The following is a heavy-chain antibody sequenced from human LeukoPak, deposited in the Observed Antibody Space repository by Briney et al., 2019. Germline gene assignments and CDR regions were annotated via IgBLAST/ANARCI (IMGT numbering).Heavy chain of an antibody. CDR3: ARHAVVTPYYYYGMDV. D-gene: IGHD4-23*01. J-gene: IGHJ6*02. Sequence: GESLKISCKGSGYSFTSYWISRVRQMPGKGLEWMGRIDPSDSYTNYSPSFQGHVTISADKSISTAYLQWSSLKASDTAMYYCARHAVVTPYYYYGMDVWGQGTTVTVSS. CDR2: IDPSDSYT. CDR1: GYSFTSYW. V-gene: IGHV5-10-1*01.